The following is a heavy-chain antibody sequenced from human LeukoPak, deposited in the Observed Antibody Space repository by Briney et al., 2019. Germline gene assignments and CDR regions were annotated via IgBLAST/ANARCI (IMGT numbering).Heavy chain of an antibody. D-gene: IGHD2-2*01. CDR3: ARERYCSSTSCYPRTDAFDI. CDR2: IYYSGST. CDR1: GGSISSGGYY. Sequence: SETLSLTCTVSGGSISSGGYYWSWIRQHPGKGLEWIGYIYYSGSTYYNPSLKSRVTISVDTSKNQFSLKLSSVTAADTAVYYCARERYCSSTSCYPRTDAFDIWGQGTMVTVSS. V-gene: IGHV4-31*03. J-gene: IGHJ3*02.